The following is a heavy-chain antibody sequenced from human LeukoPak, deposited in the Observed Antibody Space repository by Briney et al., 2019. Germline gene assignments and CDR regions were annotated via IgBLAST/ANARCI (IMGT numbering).Heavy chain of an antibody. CDR2: IWYDGSNK. J-gene: IGHJ3*02. V-gene: IGHV3-33*03. CDR3: ASSSSWANDAFDI. Sequence: GGSLRLSCAASGFTFSSYGMHWVRQAPGKGLEWVAVIWYDGSNKYYTDSVKGRFTISRDNAKNSLYLQMNSLRVEDTALYYCASSSSWANDAFDIWGQGTMVIVSS. CDR1: GFTFSSYG. D-gene: IGHD6-13*01.